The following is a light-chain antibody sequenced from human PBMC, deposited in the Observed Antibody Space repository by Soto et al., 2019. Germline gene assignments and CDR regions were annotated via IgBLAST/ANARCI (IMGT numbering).Light chain of an antibody. CDR3: QLLHCYPIT. V-gene: IGKV1-9*01. Sequence: MLLTLSLSSLSASVGDRVTITCRASQGIDTSLAWYQQKPGKAPKLLIYAASNFQSGVPSRFSGSGSGTHFTLTISSLQPEDFATYYCQLLHCYPITFAQGARLENK. CDR2: AAS. J-gene: IGKJ5*01. CDR1: QGIDTS.